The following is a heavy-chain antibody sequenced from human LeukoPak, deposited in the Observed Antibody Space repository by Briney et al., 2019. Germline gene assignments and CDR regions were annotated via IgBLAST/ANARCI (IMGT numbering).Heavy chain of an antibody. CDR1: GFTFSSYA. CDR2: ISYDGSNK. D-gene: IGHD1-26*01. V-gene: IGHV3-30-3*01. CDR3: ARHPSGSDYGFDY. J-gene: IGHJ4*02. Sequence: GRSLRLSCAASGFTFSSYAMHWVRQAPGKGLEWVAVISYDGSNKYYADSVKGRFTISRDNAKNSLYLQMNSLRADDTAVYYCARHPSGSDYGFDYWGQGTLVTVSS.